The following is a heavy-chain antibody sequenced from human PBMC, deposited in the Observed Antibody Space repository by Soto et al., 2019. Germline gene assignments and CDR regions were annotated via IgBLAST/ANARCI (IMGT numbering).Heavy chain of an antibody. V-gene: IGHV1-2*02. J-gene: IGHJ4*02. CDR3: AGIKVSYDSSGHFNY. D-gene: IGHD3-22*01. CDR1: GYTFTGYY. Sequence: GSSVKVSCKASGYTFTGYYMHWVRQAPGQGLEWMGWINPNNVDTNYAQNFQGRVTMTRDTSISTASIELSRLRYNDTTVYPCAGIKVSYDSSGHFNYWGKGTLVTVAS. CDR2: INPNNVDT.